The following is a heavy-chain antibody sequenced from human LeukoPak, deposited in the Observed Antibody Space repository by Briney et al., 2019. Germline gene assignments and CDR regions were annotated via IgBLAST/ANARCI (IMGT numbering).Heavy chain of an antibody. D-gene: IGHD3-10*01. Sequence: PSETLSLTCTVSGGSISSYYWSWIRQPAGKGLEWIGRIYTSGSTNYNPSLKSRVTMSVDTSKNQFSLKLSSVTAADTAVYYCARGMVRGEGDNYFDYWGQGTLVTVSS. CDR3: ARGMVRGEGDNYFDY. CDR1: GGSISSYY. V-gene: IGHV4-4*07. CDR2: IYTSGST. J-gene: IGHJ4*02.